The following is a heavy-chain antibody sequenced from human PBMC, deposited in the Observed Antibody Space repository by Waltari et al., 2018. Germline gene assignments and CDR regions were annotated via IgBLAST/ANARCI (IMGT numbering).Heavy chain of an antibody. J-gene: IGHJ3*02. V-gene: IGHV4-59*01. CDR1: GGSISSYY. CDR2: IYYSGST. CDR3: ASLGQLAQGGAFDI. D-gene: IGHD6-6*01. Sequence: QVQLQESGPGLVKPSETLSLTCTVSGGSISSYYWSWIRQPPGKGLEWIGYIYYSGSTNYNPSLKSRVTISVDMSKNQFSLKLSSVTAADTAVYYCASLGQLAQGGAFDIWGQGTMVTVSS.